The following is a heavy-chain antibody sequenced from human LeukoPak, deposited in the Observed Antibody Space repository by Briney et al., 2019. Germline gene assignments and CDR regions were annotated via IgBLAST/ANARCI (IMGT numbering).Heavy chain of an antibody. CDR2: IIPIFGTA. D-gene: IGHD7-27*01. CDR1: GGTFSSYA. V-gene: IGHV1-69*13. J-gene: IGHJ4*02. Sequence: ASVKVSCKASGGTFSSYAISWVRQAPGQGLEWMGGIIPIFGTANYAQKFQGGVTITADESTSTAYMELSSLRSEDTAVYYCARVRRDLGYFDYWGQGTLVTVSS. CDR3: ARVRRDLGYFDY.